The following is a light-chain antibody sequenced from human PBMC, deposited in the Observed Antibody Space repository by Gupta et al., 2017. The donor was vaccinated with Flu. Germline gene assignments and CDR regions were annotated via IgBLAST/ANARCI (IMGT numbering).Light chain of an antibody. J-gene: IGKJ1*01. CDR2: GAT. CDR3: QHENNCPNT. CDR1: LSVSRY. Sequence: PATLSWSPGESVTCSGRASLSVSRYVAWYQQKPGQAPRLIIDGATTSASGIPTRFSGSGSGTEFTLTISSRQSEYFAVYYWQHENNCPNTFGQGTKVEIK. V-gene: IGKV3-15*01.